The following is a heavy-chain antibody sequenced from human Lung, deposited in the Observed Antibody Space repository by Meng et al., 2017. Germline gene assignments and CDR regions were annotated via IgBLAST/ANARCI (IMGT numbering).Heavy chain of an antibody. D-gene: IGHD3-10*01. CDR3: AKYSYGLGDYLDY. J-gene: IGHJ4*02. Sequence: EVRLVEAGGGLVQPWGSLRLSCAASGFSFSSYAMSWVRHAPGKGLEWVSALSGGGFTTYYADSVKGRFAISRHNSKNTLYLQMNSLRAEDTALYYCAKYSYGLGDYLDYWGQGALVTVSS. CDR2: LSGGGFTT. CDR1: GFSFSSYA. V-gene: IGHV3-23*04.